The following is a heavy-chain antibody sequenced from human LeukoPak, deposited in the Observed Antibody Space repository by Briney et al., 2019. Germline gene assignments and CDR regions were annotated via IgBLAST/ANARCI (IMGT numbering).Heavy chain of an antibody. CDR1: GFTIGSYA. CDR2: ISGGGGST. CDR3: AKNGFHCTSTSCYSTSYYFDY. Sequence: GGSLRLSCAASGFTIGSYAMSWVRQAPGKGLQWVSAISGGGGSTYYADSVKGRSTISRDNSKNTLYLQMNSLRAEDAAVYYCAKNGFHCTSTSCYSTSYYFDYWGQGTLVTVSS. J-gene: IGHJ4*02. D-gene: IGHD2-2*01. V-gene: IGHV3-23*01.